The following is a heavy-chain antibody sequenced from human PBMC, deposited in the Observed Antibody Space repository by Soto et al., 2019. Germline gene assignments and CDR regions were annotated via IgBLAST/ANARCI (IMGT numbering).Heavy chain of an antibody. CDR3: ARRSYSSSWYETLHFDY. D-gene: IGHD6-13*01. V-gene: IGHV4-39*01. J-gene: IGHJ4*02. Sequence: SETLSLTCTVSGGSISSSSYYWGWIRQPPGKGLEWIGSIYYSGSTYYNPSLKSRVTISVDTSKNQFSLKLSSVTAADTAVYYCARRSYSSSWYETLHFDYWGQGTLVTSPQ. CDR1: GGSISSSSYY. CDR2: IYYSGST.